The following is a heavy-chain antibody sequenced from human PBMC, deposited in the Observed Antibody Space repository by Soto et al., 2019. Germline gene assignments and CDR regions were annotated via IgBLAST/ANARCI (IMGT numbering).Heavy chain of an antibody. V-gene: IGHV1-18*01. CDR2: ISAYNGNT. Sequence: QVQLVQSGAEVKKPGASVKVSCKASGYTFTSYGISWVRQAPGQGLEWMGWISAYNGNTNYAQKLQGRVTMTTDTSTSTAYMELRSLRSDDTAVNYCARVISYGDYHYYYYGMDVWGQGTTVTVSS. CDR3: ARVISYGDYHYYYYGMDV. J-gene: IGHJ6*02. D-gene: IGHD4-17*01. CDR1: GYTFTSYG.